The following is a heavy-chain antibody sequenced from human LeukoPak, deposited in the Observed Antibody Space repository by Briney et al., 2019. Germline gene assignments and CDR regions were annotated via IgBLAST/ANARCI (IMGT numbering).Heavy chain of an antibody. CDR2: IYTSGST. D-gene: IGHD2-2*01. Sequence: SETLSLTCTVSGGSISSSSYYWSWIRQPAGKGLEWIGRIYTSGSTNYNPSLKSRVTMSVDTSKNQFSLKLSSVTAADTAVYYCARVKEQYQLPDAFDIWGQGTMVTVSS. CDR1: GGSISSSSYY. CDR3: ARVKEQYQLPDAFDI. J-gene: IGHJ3*02. V-gene: IGHV4-61*02.